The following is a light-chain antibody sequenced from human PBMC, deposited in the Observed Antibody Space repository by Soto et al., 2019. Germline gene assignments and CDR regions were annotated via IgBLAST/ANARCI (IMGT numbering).Light chain of an antibody. Sequence: QSVLTQPPSVSAAPGQKVTISCSGSSSNIGNNYVSWYQQLPGTAPKLLICDNNKRPSGIPDRFSGSKSGTSATLGITGLQTGDEADYYCGTWDDSLSAGVFGGGTQLTVL. J-gene: IGLJ2*01. CDR3: GTWDDSLSAGV. CDR2: DNN. V-gene: IGLV1-51*01. CDR1: SSNIGNNY.